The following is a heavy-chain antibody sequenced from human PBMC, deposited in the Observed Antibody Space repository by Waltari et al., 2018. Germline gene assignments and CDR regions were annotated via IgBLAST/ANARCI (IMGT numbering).Heavy chain of an antibody. CDR2: MNPNSGNT. V-gene: IGHV1-8*01. Sequence: QVQLVQSGAEVKKPGASVKVSCKASGYTFTSYDINWVRQAPGQGLEWMGWMNPNSGNTGYAQKFQGRVTMTRNTSISTAYMELSSLRSEDTAVYYCARAIREAARPSTYYFDYWGQGTLVTVSS. J-gene: IGHJ4*02. D-gene: IGHD6-6*01. CDR3: ARAIREAARPSTYYFDY. CDR1: GYTFTSYD.